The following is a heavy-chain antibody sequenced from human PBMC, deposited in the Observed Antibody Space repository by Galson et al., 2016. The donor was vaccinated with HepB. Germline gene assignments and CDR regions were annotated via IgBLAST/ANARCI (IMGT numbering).Heavy chain of an antibody. CDR3: ARETISGVSRGAWFDP. CDR2: IIPMLGTT. D-gene: IGHD3-3*01. CDR1: GGTFSTYA. J-gene: IGHJ5*02. V-gene: IGHV1-69*11. Sequence: SVKVSCKVSGGTFSTYAISWVRQAPGQGLEWMGRIIPMLGTTSYTQNFQGRVTITADESTTTAYMELSSLTSEDTAVYYCARETISGVSRGAWFDPWGQGTLVIVSP.